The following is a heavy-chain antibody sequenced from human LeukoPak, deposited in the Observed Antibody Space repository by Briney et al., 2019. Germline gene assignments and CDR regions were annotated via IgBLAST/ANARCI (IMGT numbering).Heavy chain of an antibody. CDR1: GGSFSGYY. CDR2: IYTSGST. V-gene: IGHV4-4*07. J-gene: IGHJ4*02. D-gene: IGHD6-19*01. Sequence: SETLSLTCTVSGGSFSGYYWSWIRQPAGKGLEWIGRIYTSGSTNYNPSLKSRVTMSVDTSKNQFSLKLSSVTAADTAVYYCARVSWAGIWDYWGQGTLVTVSS. CDR3: ARVSWAGIWDY.